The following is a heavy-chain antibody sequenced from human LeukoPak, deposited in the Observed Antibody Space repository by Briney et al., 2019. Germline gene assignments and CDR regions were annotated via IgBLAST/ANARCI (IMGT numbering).Heavy chain of an antibody. J-gene: IGHJ4*02. CDR2: IYTSGST. Sequence: PSETLSLTCTVSGGSISGYYWSWIRQPAGKGLEWIGRIYTSGSTNYNASLKSRVSMSVDPSENQFSLKLSSVTAADTAVYYCARDLYSSGWGYFDYWGQGTLVTVSS. D-gene: IGHD6-19*01. CDR1: GGSISGYY. CDR3: ARDLYSSGWGYFDY. V-gene: IGHV4-4*07.